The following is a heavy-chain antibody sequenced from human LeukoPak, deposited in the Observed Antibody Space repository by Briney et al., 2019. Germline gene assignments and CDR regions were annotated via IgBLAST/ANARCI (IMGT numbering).Heavy chain of an antibody. CDR2: IYYSGST. D-gene: IGHD5-18*01. CDR1: GGSISSYY. CDR3: ARGHSYGYTDYFDY. V-gene: IGHV4-59*01. J-gene: IGHJ4*02. Sequence: SETLSLTCTVSGGSISSYYWGWIRQPPGKGLEWIGYIYYSGSTNYNPSLKSRVTISVDTSRNQFSLKLSSVTAADTAVYYCARGHSYGYTDYFDYWGQGTLVTVSS.